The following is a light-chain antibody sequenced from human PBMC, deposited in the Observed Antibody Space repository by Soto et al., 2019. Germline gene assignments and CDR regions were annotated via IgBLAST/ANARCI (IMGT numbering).Light chain of an antibody. CDR1: SSDVGGYNY. Sequence: QSALTQPASVSGSPGQSITISCTGTSSDVGGYNYVSWYQQHPGKAPKLMIYEVSNRPSGVSNRFSGSKSGNTASLTISGLQAEDDSDYYCSSYISSSPYVFGTGTRFT. V-gene: IGLV2-14*01. CDR2: EVS. CDR3: SSYISSSPYV. J-gene: IGLJ1*01.